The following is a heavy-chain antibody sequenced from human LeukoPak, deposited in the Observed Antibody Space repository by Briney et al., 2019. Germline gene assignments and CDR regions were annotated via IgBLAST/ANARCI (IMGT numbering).Heavy chain of an antibody. CDR3: ARDRRARGFFDY. CDR1: GGSISSGDYY. Sequence: SQTLSLTCTVSGGSISSGDYYWSWIRQPPGKGLEWIGYIYYSGSTYYNPSHKSRVTISVDTSKNQFSLKLSSVTAADAAVYYCARDRRARGFFDYWGQGTLVTVSS. CDR2: IYYSGST. V-gene: IGHV4-30-4*01. J-gene: IGHJ4*02.